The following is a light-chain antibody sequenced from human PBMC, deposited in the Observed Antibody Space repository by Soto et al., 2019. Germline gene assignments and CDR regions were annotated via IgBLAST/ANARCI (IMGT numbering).Light chain of an antibody. CDR2: GAV. Sequence: DIQMTQSPSSVSASVGDRVTITCRASQGIGSWLAWYQQKPGKAPKLLIYGAVSLQSGVPSRFSGSGSGTDFTLTISSLQSEDFATYYCQQANSFPWTFGQGTKVEIK. CDR1: QGIGSW. J-gene: IGKJ1*01. V-gene: IGKV1-12*01. CDR3: QQANSFPWT.